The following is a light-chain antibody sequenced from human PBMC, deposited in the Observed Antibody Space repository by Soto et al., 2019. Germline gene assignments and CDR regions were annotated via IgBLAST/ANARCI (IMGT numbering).Light chain of an antibody. CDR1: SSGVGGYNF. V-gene: IGLV2-8*01. Sequence: QSVLTQPPSASGSPGQSVTISCTGTSSGVGGYNFVSWYQQHPGKAPKLMIYEVTKRPSGVPDRFSGSKSGNTASLTVSGLQAEDEADYYCSSYAGSSNLVFGGGTKLTVL. CDR2: EVT. J-gene: IGLJ2*01. CDR3: SSYAGSSNLV.